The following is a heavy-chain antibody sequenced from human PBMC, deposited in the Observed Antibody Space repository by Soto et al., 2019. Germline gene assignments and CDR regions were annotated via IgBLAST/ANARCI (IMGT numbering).Heavy chain of an antibody. V-gene: IGHV3-33*01. CDR1: GFTFSSYG. CDR3: ARDALRGVRGPMYGMDV. D-gene: IGHD3-10*01. CDR2: IWYDGSNK. Sequence: QVQLVESGGGVVQPGRSLRLSCAASGFTFSSYGMHWVRQAPGKGLEWVAVIWYDGSNKYYADSVKGRFTISRDNSKNTQYLQMNSLRAEDTAVYYGARDALRGVRGPMYGMDVWGQGTTVTVSS. J-gene: IGHJ6*02.